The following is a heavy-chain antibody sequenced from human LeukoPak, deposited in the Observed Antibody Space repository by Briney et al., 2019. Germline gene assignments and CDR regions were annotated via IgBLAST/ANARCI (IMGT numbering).Heavy chain of an antibody. CDR2: ISSSSSYI. J-gene: IGHJ4*02. CDR1: GFTFSSYS. Sequence: GGSLRLSCADSGFTFSSYSMNWVRQAPGKGLEWVSSISSSSSYIYYADSVKGRFTISRDNAKNSLYLQMNSLRAEDTAVYYCAIQIVVVPAANFRPVDYWGQGTLVTVSS. D-gene: IGHD2-2*01. V-gene: IGHV3-21*01. CDR3: AIQIVVVPAANFRPVDY.